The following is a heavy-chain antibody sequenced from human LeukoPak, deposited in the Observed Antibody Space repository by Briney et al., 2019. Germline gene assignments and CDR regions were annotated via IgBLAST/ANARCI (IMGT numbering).Heavy chain of an antibody. CDR1: GGSISSGDYY. Sequence: SETLSLTRTVSGGSISSGDYYWSWIRQPPGKGLEWIGYIYYSGSTYYNPSLKSRVTISVDTSKNQFSLKLSSVTAADTAVYYCARSDGYSSGWSHFDYWGQGTLVTVSS. V-gene: IGHV4-30-4*01. D-gene: IGHD6-19*01. CDR3: ARSDGYSSGWSHFDY. CDR2: IYYSGST. J-gene: IGHJ4*02.